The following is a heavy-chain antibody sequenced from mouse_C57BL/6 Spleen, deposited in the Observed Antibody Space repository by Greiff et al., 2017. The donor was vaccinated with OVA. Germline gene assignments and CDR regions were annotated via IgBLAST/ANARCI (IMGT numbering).Heavy chain of an antibody. D-gene: IGHD2-4*01. Sequence: VQLQQSGPELVKPGASVKISCKASGYTFTDYYMNWVKQSHGKSLEWIGDINPNNGGTSYNQKFKGKATLTVDKSSSTAYMELRSLTSEDAAVYYCAPIYYDYDPYWYFDVWGTGTTVTVSS. J-gene: IGHJ1*03. CDR2: INPNNGGT. CDR1: GYTFTDYY. V-gene: IGHV1-26*01. CDR3: APIYYDYDPYWYFDV.